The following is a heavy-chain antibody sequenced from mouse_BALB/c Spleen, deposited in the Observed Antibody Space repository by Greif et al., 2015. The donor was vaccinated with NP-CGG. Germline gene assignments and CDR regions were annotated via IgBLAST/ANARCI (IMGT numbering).Heavy chain of an antibody. J-gene: IGHJ4*01. CDR1: GFTFSSYG. Sequence: EVKLQESGGDLVKPGGSLKLSCAASGFTFSSYGMSWVRQTPDKRLEWVATISSGGSYTYYPDSVKGRFTISRDDAKNTLYLQMSSLKSEDTAMYYCARHVDGYDGADYYAMDYWGQGTSVTVSS. V-gene: IGHV5-6*01. CDR3: ARHVDGYDGADYYAMDY. CDR2: ISSGGSYT. D-gene: IGHD2-2*01.